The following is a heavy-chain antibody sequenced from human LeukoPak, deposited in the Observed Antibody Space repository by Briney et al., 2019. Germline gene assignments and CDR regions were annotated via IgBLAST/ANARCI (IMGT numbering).Heavy chain of an antibody. CDR3: TGAGTVYYYGMDV. V-gene: IGHV3-33*01. Sequence: GRSLRLSCAASGFTFSSYGMHWVRQAPGKGLEWVAVIWYDGSNKYYADSVKGRFTISRDNSKNTLYLRMNSLRAEDTAVYYCTGAGTVYYYGMDVWGQGTTVTVSS. D-gene: IGHD6-19*01. CDR2: IWYDGSNK. J-gene: IGHJ6*02. CDR1: GFTFSSYG.